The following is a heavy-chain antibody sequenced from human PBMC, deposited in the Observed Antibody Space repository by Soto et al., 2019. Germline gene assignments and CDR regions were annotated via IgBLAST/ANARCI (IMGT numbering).Heavy chain of an antibody. J-gene: IGHJ6*02. V-gene: IGHV4-4*02. CDR3: ARVRGSYYDAMDV. CDR1: GGFISSGNW. D-gene: IGHD3-10*01. CDR2: IYHSGST. Sequence: PSETLSRTCAVSGGFISSGNWWVWVRQPPGKGLEWIGEIYHSGSTNYNPSLKSRVTISVDKSKNQFSLKLSSVTAADTAVYYCARVRGSYYDAMDVWGQGTTVT.